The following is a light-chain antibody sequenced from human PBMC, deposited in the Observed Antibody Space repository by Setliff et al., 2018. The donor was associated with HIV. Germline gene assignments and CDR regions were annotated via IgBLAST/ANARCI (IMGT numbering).Light chain of an antibody. CDR2: EVS. Sequence: QSVLTQPASVSGSPGQSITISCTGTNSDVGAYIYVSWYQQHPGKAPKLVIYEVSNRPSGVSNRFSGSKSGNTASLTISGLQAEDEADYYCSAYSTLFIYIFGTGTKVTVL. CDR1: NSDVGAYIY. CDR3: SAYSTLFIYI. V-gene: IGLV2-14*01. J-gene: IGLJ1*01.